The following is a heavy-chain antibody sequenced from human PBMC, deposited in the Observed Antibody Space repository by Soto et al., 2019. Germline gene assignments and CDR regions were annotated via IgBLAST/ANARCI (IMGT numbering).Heavy chain of an antibody. CDR2: ISGGDTTI. CDR3: AGDPYYYGSAF. V-gene: IGHV3-11*01. Sequence: QVQLVESGGGLVEPGGSLRLSCAASGFRFSDHYMTWIRQAPGKGLEWVSKISGGDTTIYYADSVKGRFTVSRDNAKNSLYLQMNSLRAEDTAVYYCAGDPYYYGSAFWGQGTLVTVSS. CDR1: GFRFSDHY. J-gene: IGHJ4*02. D-gene: IGHD3-10*01.